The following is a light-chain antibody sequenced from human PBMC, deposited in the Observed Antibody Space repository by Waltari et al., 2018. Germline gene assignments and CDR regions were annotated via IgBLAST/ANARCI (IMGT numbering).Light chain of an antibody. CDR1: QSLLSSYARAY. CDR3: MHATHPPFT. J-gene: IGKJ4*01. Sequence: VMTQPPLSLSVPPGQPTSISCTSSQSLLSSYARAYLYWYLPRPGQSPQLLIYDVCSRFAGAQEMFSGSGAETDFTLKSSLVAAEVVGIYCCMHATHPPFTFGGGTMVEIK. CDR2: DVC. V-gene: IGKV2-29*03.